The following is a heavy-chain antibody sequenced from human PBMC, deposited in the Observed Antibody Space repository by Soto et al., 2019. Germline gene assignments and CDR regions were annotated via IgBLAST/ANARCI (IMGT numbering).Heavy chain of an antibody. J-gene: IGHJ4*02. D-gene: IGHD3-10*01. CDR2: IMPIIGTA. Sequence: QVQLVQSGAEVKKPGSSVKVSCKASGGTFSSHVFNWVRQAPGQGLEWMGWIMPIIGTANYAQKFQGRVTITADESTSTAYMELSSLRSEDTAVDYGARDLEFRDGNISHLDYWGQGTLVTVSS. CDR1: GGTFSSHV. CDR3: ARDLEFRDGNISHLDY. V-gene: IGHV1-69*01.